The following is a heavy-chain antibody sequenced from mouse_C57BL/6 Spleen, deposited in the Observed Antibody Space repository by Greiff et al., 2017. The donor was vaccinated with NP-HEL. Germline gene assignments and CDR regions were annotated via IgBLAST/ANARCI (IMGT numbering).Heavy chain of an antibody. CDR1: GYTFTDYY. J-gene: IGHJ1*03. V-gene: IGHV1-26*01. CDR2: INPNNGGT. D-gene: IGHD1-1*01. Sequence: EVQLQQSGPELVKPGASVKISCKASGYTFTDYYMNWVKQSHGKSLEWIGDINPNNGGTSYNQKFKGKATLTVDKSSSTAYMELLSLTSEDSAVYYCARLVGYYGSRWYFDVWGTGTTVTVSS. CDR3: ARLVGYYGSRWYFDV.